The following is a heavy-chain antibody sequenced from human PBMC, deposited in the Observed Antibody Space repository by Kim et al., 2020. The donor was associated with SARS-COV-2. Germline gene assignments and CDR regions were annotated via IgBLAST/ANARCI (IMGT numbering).Heavy chain of an antibody. CDR1: GFTFSSYD. V-gene: IGHV3-48*03. D-gene: IGHD2-15*01. CDR2: ITTGDSTT. Sequence: GGSLRLSCVASGFTFSSYDMTWVRQAPGKGLEWISCITTGDSTTYYAESVKGRFTISRDTAKNTLYLQMSSLKAEDTAVYYCARLRDIQFDYWGQGSVV. CDR3: ARLRDIQFDY. J-gene: IGHJ4*02.